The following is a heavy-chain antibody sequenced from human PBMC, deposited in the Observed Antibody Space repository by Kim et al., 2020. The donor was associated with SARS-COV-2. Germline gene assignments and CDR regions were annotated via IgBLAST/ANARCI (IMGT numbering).Heavy chain of an antibody. CDR3: ARHPPMVRGVLQYYFDY. V-gene: IGHV4-39*01. D-gene: IGHD3-10*01. J-gene: IGHJ4*02. Sequence: SETLSLTCTVSGGSISSSSYYWGWIRQPPGKGLEWIGSIYYSGSTYYNPSLKSRVTISVDTSKNQFSLKLSSVTAADTAVYYCARHPPMVRGVLQYYFDYWGQGTLVTVSS. CDR2: IYYSGST. CDR1: GGSISSSSYY.